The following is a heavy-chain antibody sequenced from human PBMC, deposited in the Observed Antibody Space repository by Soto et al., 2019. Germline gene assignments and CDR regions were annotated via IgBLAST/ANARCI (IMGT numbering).Heavy chain of an antibody. Sequence: PGWSLRLSCAASGFTFSSYAMHLVRQAPGKGLEWVAVISYDGSNKYYADSVKGRFTISRDNSKNTLYLQTNSLRAEDTAVYYCAREGLNDRGSPWAEYWGKGTLVTVSS. D-gene: IGHD1-26*01. CDR2: ISYDGSNK. V-gene: IGHV3-30-3*01. CDR3: AREGLNDRGSPWAEY. J-gene: IGHJ4*02. CDR1: GFTFSSYA.